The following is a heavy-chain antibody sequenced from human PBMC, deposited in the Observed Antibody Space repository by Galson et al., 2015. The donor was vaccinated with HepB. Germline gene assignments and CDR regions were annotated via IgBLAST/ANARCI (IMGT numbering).Heavy chain of an antibody. CDR2: INGRGSTR. Sequence: SLRLSCAGSGFIFRHHAMAWIRQAPGKGLEWVSGINGRGSTRSYSDAVKGRFSISRDNSKDTVFLQMDNLRAEDTAVYSCGKEGSWFGGDWFDPWGQGALVTVS. D-gene: IGHD3-16*01. J-gene: IGHJ5*02. CDR3: GKEGSWFGGDWFDP. V-gene: IGHV3-23*01. CDR1: GFIFRHHA.